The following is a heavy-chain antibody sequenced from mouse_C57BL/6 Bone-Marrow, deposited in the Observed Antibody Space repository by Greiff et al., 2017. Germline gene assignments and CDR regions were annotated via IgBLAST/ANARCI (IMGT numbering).Heavy chain of an antibody. CDR1: GYTFTSYW. V-gene: IGHV1-55*01. CDR3: ARERTVRGPKGY. CDR2: IYPGSGST. J-gene: IGHJ4*01. D-gene: IGHD1-1*01. Sequence: QVQLQQSGAELVKPGASVKMSCKASGYTFTSYWITWVKQRPGQGLEWIGDIYPGSGSTNYNEKFKSKATLTVDTSSSTAYMQLSSLTSEDSAVYYCARERTVRGPKGYWGQGTSVTVSS.